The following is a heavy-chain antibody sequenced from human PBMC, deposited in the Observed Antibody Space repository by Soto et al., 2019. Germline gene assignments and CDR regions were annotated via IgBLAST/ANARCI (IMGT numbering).Heavy chain of an antibody. CDR2: ISNSGAYI. V-gene: IGHV3-21*01. D-gene: IGHD6-19*01. CDR1: GFIFSDYS. CDR3: ARQAVAGPGAFDI. J-gene: IGHJ3*02. Sequence: PGGSLRLSCAASGFIFSDYSMNWVRQAPGKGLEWVSSISNSGAYIYYTDSVKGRFTISRDNAKNSLYLQLNSLRAEDTAVYYCARQAVAGPGAFDIWGQGTMVTVSS.